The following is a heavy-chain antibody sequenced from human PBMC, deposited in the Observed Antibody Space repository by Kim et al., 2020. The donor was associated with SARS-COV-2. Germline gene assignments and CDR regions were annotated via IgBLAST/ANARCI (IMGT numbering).Heavy chain of an antibody. CDR1: GFIFSSYS. D-gene: IGHD2-8*01. Sequence: GGSLRLSCAASGFIFSSYSMAWGRQAPGKGLEWVSSITSSRDQIYYADSVNGRFTFSRDNGKNSMYLQMNSLRAEDTALYYCLRLLNGYFDYWGQGVPVTVSS. J-gene: IGHJ4*02. CDR2: ITSSRDQI. CDR3: LRLLNGYFDY. V-gene: IGHV3-21*01.